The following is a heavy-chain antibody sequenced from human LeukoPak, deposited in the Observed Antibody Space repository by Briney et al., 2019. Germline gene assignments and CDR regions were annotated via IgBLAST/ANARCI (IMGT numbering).Heavy chain of an antibody. J-gene: IGHJ6*03. CDR2: INPSGGST. V-gene: IGHV1-46*01. Sequence: ASVKVSCKASGYTFTSYYMHWVRQAPGQGLEWMGIINPSGGSTSYTQKFQGRVTMTRDMSTSTVYMELSSLRSEDTAVYYCARAFYGSGSYYYYYYMDVWGKGTTVTISS. CDR1: GYTFTSYY. D-gene: IGHD3-10*01. CDR3: ARAFYGSGSYYYYYYMDV.